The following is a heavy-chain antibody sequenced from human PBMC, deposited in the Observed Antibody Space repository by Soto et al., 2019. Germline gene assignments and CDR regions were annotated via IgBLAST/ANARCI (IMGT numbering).Heavy chain of an antibody. CDR2: INAANGNT. CDR3: ARLFGVTALVNDAFNI. V-gene: IGHV1-3*01. D-gene: IGHD2-21*02. J-gene: IGHJ3*02. Sequence: QVQLVQSGAEVKKPGASVQVSCKASGYPFTNYVMHWVRLAPGQRLEWLGWINAANGNTQYSQKFQGRVSISTDTSASTAYLEMNSLRSEDTAVYYCARLFGVTALVNDAFNIWGQGTMVTVSS. CDR1: GYPFTNYV.